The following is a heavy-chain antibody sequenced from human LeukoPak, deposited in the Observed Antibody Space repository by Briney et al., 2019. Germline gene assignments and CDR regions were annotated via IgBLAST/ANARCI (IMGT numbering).Heavy chain of an antibody. CDR1: GYTFSDYY. CDR3: ATLYGDYVNSDY. D-gene: IGHD4-17*01. Sequence: ASVKVSCKASGYTFSDYYMLWVGQAPGQGFEWMGWINPNAGGTNYAQKFQGRVTMTRDTSISTAYMELSRLRSDDTAVYYCATLYGDYVNSDYWGQGTLVSVSS. CDR2: INPNAGGT. J-gene: IGHJ4*02. V-gene: IGHV1-2*02.